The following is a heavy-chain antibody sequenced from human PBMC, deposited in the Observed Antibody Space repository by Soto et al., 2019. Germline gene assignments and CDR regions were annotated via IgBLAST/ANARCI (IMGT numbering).Heavy chain of an antibody. CDR1: EFTFSSYA. CDR3: ARVKTDYSNPRGPFFFYGMDV. V-gene: IGHV3-30-3*01. J-gene: IGHJ6*02. D-gene: IGHD4-4*01. Sequence: QVQLVESGGGVVHPERSLRLSCSASEFTFSSYATHWVRQAPGKGLEWVAGISYDGGHKFYGDSVRGRFTISRDSSKTTVFLQMNSLRPEDTAAYYCARVKTDYSNPRGPFFFYGMDVWGQGTTVTVSS. CDR2: ISYDGGHK.